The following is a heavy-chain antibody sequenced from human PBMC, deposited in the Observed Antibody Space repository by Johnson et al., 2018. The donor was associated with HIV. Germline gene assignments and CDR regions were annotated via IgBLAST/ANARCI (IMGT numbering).Heavy chain of an antibody. J-gene: IGHJ3*02. V-gene: IGHV3-53*01. CDR3: ARDLAGHNAFDI. CDR2: IYSGGTT. Sequence: VQLVESGGGLIQPAGSLRLSCAGYGFTVSNNYLSWVRQATGKGLEWVSFIYSGGTTFYADAVEGRCTISRDNSKNTLYLQMNSLRAEDTAVYYCARDLAGHNAFDIWGQGTMVTVSS. CDR1: GFTVSNNY. D-gene: IGHD6-19*01.